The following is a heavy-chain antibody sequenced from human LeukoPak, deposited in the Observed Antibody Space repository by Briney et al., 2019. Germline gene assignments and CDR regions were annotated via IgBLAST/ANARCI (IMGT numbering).Heavy chain of an antibody. CDR1: GFTFSSSG. J-gene: IGHJ4*02. Sequence: GGSLRLSCAASGFTFSSSGMSWIRQAPGKGLEWVSAISGRGENTYYSDFVKGRFTISRENSKNTLYLQMNSLRVEDMAVYYCAKRTGVNSGHFDYWGQETVDTFSS. D-gene: IGHD2-8*01. CDR3: AKRTGVNSGHFDY. V-gene: IGHV3-23*01. CDR2: ISGRGENT.